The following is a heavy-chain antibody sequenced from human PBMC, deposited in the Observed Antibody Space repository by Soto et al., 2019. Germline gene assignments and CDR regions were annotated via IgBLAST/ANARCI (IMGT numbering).Heavy chain of an antibody. Sequence: QVQLVQSGAEVKKPGSSVKVSCKASGGTFSSYAISWVRQAPGQGLEWMGGIIPIFGTANYAQKFQGRVTITADESTSTAYMELSSLRSEDTAVYYCARRSRYYYASSGLRDSDYWGQGTLVTVSS. CDR2: IIPIFGTA. D-gene: IGHD3-22*01. J-gene: IGHJ4*02. CDR1: GGTFSSYA. CDR3: ARRSRYYYASSGLRDSDY. V-gene: IGHV1-69*01.